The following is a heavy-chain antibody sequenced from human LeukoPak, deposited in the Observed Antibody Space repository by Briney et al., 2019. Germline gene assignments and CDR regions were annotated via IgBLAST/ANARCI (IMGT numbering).Heavy chain of an antibody. V-gene: IGHV3-23*01. J-gene: IGHJ3*02. CDR2: ISGSGGST. D-gene: IGHD3-22*01. CDR1: GFTFTSYA. Sequence: GGSLRLSCAASGFTFTSYAMSWVRQAPGEGLEWVSAISGSGGSTYYADSVKGRFTISRDNSKNTLYLQMNSLRAEDTAVYYCAKGRYYYDSSGAFDIWGQGTMVTVSS. CDR3: AKGRYYYDSSGAFDI.